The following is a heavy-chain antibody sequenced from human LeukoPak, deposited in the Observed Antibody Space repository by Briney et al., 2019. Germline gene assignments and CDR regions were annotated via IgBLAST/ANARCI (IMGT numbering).Heavy chain of an antibody. D-gene: IGHD3-9*01. J-gene: IGHJ5*02. CDR1: GFAFNSYA. V-gene: IGHV3-23*01. CDR3: ASNYDILT. Sequence: GGSLRLSCAASGFAFNSYAMSWVRQAPGKGLEWVSVISGSGGSTYYADSVKGRFTISRDNSKNTLYLQMNSLRAEDTAVYYCASNYDILTWGQGTLVTVSS. CDR2: ISGSGGST.